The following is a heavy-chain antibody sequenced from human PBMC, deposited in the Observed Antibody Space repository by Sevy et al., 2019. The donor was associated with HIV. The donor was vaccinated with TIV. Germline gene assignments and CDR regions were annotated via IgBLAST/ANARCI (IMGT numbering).Heavy chain of an antibody. CDR3: AREGCSRPHDY. Sequence: GGSLRLSCAASGFAFHEYSMSWIRQAPGKGLEWVATLSFGCGKINYADSVKGRFTISRDNSKNSFYLQMDNLRVDDTALYYCAREGCSRPHDYWGQGTWVTVSS. CDR1: GFAFHEYS. D-gene: IGHD2-8*01. CDR2: LSFGCGKI. V-gene: IGHV3-23*01. J-gene: IGHJ4*02.